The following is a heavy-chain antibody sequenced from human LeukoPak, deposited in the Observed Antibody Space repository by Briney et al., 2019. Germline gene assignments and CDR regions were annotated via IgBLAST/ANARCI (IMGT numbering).Heavy chain of an antibody. J-gene: IGHJ6*02. CDR2: ISSSGSTI. V-gene: IGHV3-11*01. CDR3: ARGPQYHRSGYYYYYGMDV. D-gene: IGHD3-3*01. CDR1: GFTFSDYY. Sequence: GGSLRLSCAASGFTFSDYYMSWIRQAPGKGLEWVSYISSSGSTIYYADSVKGRFTISRDNAKNSLYLQMNSLRAEDTAVYYCARGPQYHRSGYYYYYGMDVWGQGTTVTVSS.